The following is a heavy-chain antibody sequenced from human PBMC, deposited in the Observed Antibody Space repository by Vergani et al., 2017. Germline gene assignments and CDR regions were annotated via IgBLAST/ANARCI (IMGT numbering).Heavy chain of an antibody. CDR1: GGSISSGGYY. CDR3: ARRGWGSSVGYFDY. J-gene: IGHJ4*02. D-gene: IGHD6-6*01. V-gene: IGHV4-31*03. Sequence: QVQLQESGPGLVKPSQTLSLTCTVSGGSISSGGYYWSWIRQHPGKGLAWIGYIYYSGSTYYNPSLKSRVSISVDTSKNQFSLKLTSVTAADTAVYYCARRGWGSSVGYFDYWGQGTLVTVSS. CDR2: IYYSGST.